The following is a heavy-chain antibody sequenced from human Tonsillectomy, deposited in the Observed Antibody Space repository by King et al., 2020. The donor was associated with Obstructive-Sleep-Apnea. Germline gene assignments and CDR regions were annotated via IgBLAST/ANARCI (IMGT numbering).Heavy chain of an antibody. V-gene: IGHV4-39*07. CDR3: ARDGGLSGVLGLRIDY. D-gene: IGHD3-16*01. Sequence: LQLQESGPGLVKPSEPLSLTCTVSGGSISISSHYWVWIRQPPGKGLEWIGSIYYSGDTYYSPSLKSRVTISIDRSKNQVSLNLHSVTAADTAVYYCARDGGLSGVLGLRIDYWGQGTLVTVSS. J-gene: IGHJ4*02. CDR1: GGSISISSHY. CDR2: IYYSGDT.